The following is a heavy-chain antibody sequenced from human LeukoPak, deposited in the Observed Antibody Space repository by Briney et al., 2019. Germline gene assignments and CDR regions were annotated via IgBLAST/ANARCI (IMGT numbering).Heavy chain of an antibody. CDR1: GGSVRSFS. CDR3: AASDYTNYSFDY. D-gene: IGHD4-11*01. Sequence: SEALSLTCTVSGGSVRSFSWSWIRQSPGKGLEWIGYIDYSGSTIYNPSLKSRVIISVDTSKNQFSLKLSSVTAADTAVYYCAASDYTNYSFDYWGQGTLATVSS. V-gene: IGHV4-59*02. J-gene: IGHJ4*02. CDR2: IDYSGST.